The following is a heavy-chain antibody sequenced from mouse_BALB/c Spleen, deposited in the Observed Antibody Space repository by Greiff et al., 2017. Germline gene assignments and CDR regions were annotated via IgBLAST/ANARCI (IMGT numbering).Heavy chain of an antibody. D-gene: IGHD2-1*01. CDR1: GFTFSSYG. CDR2: ISSGGSYT. CDR3: ARDGNSYFDY. V-gene: IGHV5-6*01. J-gene: IGHJ2*01. Sequence: EVKLVESGGDLVKPGGSLKLSCAASGFTFSSYGMSWVRQTPDKRLEWVATISSGGSYTYYPDSVKGRFTISRDNAKNTLYLQMSSLKSEDTAMYYCARDGNSYFDYWGQGTTLTVSS.